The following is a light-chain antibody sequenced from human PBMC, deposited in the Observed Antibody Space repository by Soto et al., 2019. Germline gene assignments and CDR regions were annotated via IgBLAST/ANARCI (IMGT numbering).Light chain of an antibody. Sequence: DIQMTQSPSSLSASAGDRVTITCRASQGVRSSLDWYQQKPGKAPKRLICEISSLQSGVPSRFSGSGSGTEFTLTISSLQPEDFATYYCLQHNSYPFTFGPGTKVDIK. CDR1: QGVRSS. V-gene: IGKV1-17*01. CDR2: EIS. J-gene: IGKJ3*01. CDR3: LQHNSYPFT.